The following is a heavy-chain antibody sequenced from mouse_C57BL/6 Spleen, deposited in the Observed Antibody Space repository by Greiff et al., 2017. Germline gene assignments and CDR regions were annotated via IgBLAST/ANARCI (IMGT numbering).Heavy chain of an antibody. V-gene: IGHV1-19*01. J-gene: IGHJ2*01. D-gene: IGHD3-1*01. Sequence: EVQLQQSGPVLVKPGASVKMSCKASGYTFTDYYMNWVKQSHGKSLEWIGVINPYNGGTSYNQKFKGKATLTVDKSSSTAYMELNSLTSEDSAVYYCARERANFHYFDYWGQGTTLTVSS. CDR1: GYTFTDYY. CDR3: ARERANFHYFDY. CDR2: INPYNGGT.